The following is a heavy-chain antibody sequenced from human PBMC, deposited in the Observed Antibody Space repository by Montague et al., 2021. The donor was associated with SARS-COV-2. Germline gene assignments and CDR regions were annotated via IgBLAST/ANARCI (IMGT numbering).Heavy chain of an antibody. CDR2: ISYDGSNK. V-gene: IGHV3-30*04. J-gene: IGHJ4*02. D-gene: IGHD5-18*01. CDR3: ARTVTAMVSDPIDY. CDR1: GFTFSSYA. Sequence: SPRFSCAASGFTFSSYAMHWVRQAPGKGLEWVAVISYDGSNKYYVDSVKGRFTISRDNSKNTLYLQMNSLRAEDTAVCYCARTVTAMVSDPIDYWGQGTLVTVSS.